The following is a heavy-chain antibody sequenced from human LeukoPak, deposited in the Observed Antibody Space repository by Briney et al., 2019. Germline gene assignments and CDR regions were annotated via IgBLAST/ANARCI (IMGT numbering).Heavy chain of an antibody. CDR1: GFTFSSYA. CDR3: ARGSTYDFWSGYFLQSRYYGMDV. V-gene: IGHV3-30-3*01. J-gene: IGHJ6*02. CDR2: ISYDGSNK. D-gene: IGHD3-3*01. Sequence: GRSLRLSCAASGFTFSSYAMHWVRQAPGKGLEWVAVISYDGSNKYYADSVKGRFTISRDNSKSTLYLQMNSLRAEDTAVYYCARGSTYDFWSGYFLQSRYYGMDVWGQGTTVTVSS.